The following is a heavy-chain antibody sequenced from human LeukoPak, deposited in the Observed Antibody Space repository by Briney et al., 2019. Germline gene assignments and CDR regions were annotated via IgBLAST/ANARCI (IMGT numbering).Heavy chain of an antibody. Sequence: SQTLSLTCAISGDRVSSNSVTWNWIRQSPSRGLEWLGRTYYRSTWYNDYAVSVRGRITVNPDTSKNQFSLHLNSVTPEDTAVYYCARKLTQYDCFDPWGQGILVTVSS. J-gene: IGHJ5*02. CDR3: ARKLTQYDCFDP. V-gene: IGHV6-1*01. D-gene: IGHD1-1*01. CDR1: GDRVSSNSVT. CDR2: TYYRSTWYN.